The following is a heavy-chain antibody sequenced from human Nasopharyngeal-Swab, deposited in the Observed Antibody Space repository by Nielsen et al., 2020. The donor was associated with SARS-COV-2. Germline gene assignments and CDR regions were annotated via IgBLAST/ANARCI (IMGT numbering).Heavy chain of an antibody. J-gene: IGHJ4*02. CDR3: ATDTQWLALFDY. CDR1: GFTFSSYA. D-gene: IGHD6-19*01. Sequence: GESLKISCAASGFTFSSYAMSWVRQAPGKGLEWVSAISGSGGGTYYADSVKGRFTISRDNSKNTLYLQMNSLRAEDTAVYYCATDTQWLALFDYWGQGTLVTVSS. CDR2: ISGSGGGT. V-gene: IGHV3-23*01.